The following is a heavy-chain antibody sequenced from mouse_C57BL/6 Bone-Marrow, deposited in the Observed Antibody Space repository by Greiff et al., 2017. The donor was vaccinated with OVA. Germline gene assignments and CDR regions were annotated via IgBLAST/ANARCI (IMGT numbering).Heavy chain of an antibody. CDR1: GFTFSSYA. CDR3: TRRGIYYDYDGFAY. CDR2: ISSGGDYI. V-gene: IGHV5S21*01. J-gene: IGHJ3*01. D-gene: IGHD2-4*01. Sequence: EVQLMESGEGLVKPGGSLKLSCAASGFTFSSYAMSWVRQTPEKRLEWVAYISSGGDYIYYADTVKGRFTISRDNARNTLYLQMSSLKSEDTAMYYCTRRGIYYDYDGFAYWGQGTLVTVSA.